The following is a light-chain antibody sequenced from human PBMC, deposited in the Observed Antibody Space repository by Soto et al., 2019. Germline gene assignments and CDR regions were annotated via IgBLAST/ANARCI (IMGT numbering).Light chain of an antibody. V-gene: IGKV3-11*01. J-gene: IGKJ5*01. Sequence: EIVLTQSPGTLSLSPGERATLSCRASQSVNNYLAWYQQKPGQAPRLLIYDSSDRATGIPARFSGSGSGTDFTLTISSLEPEDFAAYYCQQRSDWLPITFGQGTRLEIK. CDR1: QSVNNY. CDR2: DSS. CDR3: QQRSDWLPIT.